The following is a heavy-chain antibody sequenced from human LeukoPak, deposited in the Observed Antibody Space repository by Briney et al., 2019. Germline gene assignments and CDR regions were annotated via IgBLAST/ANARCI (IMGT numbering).Heavy chain of an antibody. CDR2: VSYSGGT. V-gene: IGHV4-59*02. CDR3: ARAPMAITTSAFPDAFDF. J-gene: IGHJ3*01. D-gene: IGHD5-12*01. Sequence: SETLSLTCTVSGDSVSGHYWSWIRQTPGKGLEWIGYVSYSGGTNYNPSLKRRVSISLDTSKNRFSLKLSSPAAADPAVYYCARAPMAITTSAFPDAFDFWGQGTMVTVSS. CDR1: GDSVSGHY.